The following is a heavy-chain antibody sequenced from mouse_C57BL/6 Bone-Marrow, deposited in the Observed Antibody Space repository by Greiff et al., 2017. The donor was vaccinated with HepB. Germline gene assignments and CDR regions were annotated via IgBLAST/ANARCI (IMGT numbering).Heavy chain of an antibody. CDR1: GYSITSGYY. D-gene: IGHD2-2*01. J-gene: IGHJ2*01. V-gene: IGHV3-6*01. CDR3: ASYGYDGFDY. CDR2: ISYDGSN. Sequence: EVKLQESGPGLVKPSQSLSLTCSVTGYSITSGYYWNWIRQFPGNKLEWMGYISYDGSNNYNPSLKNRISITRDTSKNQFFLKLNSVTTEDTATYYCASYGYDGFDYWGQGTTLTVSS.